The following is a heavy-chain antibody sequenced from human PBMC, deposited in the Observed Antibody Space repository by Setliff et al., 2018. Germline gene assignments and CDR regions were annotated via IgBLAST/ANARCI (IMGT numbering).Heavy chain of an antibody. J-gene: IGHJ6*03. Sequence: SETLSLTCTVSGDPMSSRRYYWAWIRQPAGKGLEWIGQIYTSWSTNYNPSLKSRVTISLDTSNNQFSLSLSSVTAADTAVYYCARMSGFQYMDVWGKGTTVTAP. CDR1: GDPMSSRRYY. V-gene: IGHV4-61*09. D-gene: IGHD3-3*01. CDR2: IYTSWST. CDR3: ARMSGFQYMDV.